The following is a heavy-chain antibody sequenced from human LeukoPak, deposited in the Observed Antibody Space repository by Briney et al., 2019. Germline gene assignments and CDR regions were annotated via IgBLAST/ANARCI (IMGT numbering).Heavy chain of an antibody. CDR2: ISSSGSDT. CDR1: GFTFSSYG. D-gene: IGHD1-1*01. J-gene: IGHJ4*02. CDR3: ASKTGKTGTYN. V-gene: IGHV3-23*01. Sequence: RSLRLSCAASGFTFSSYGMHWVRQAPGKGLDWVSSISSSGSDTFYADSVKGRCAISRDNSKNTLFLQLNSLRAEDTAIYHCASKTGKTGTYNWGQGILVTVSS.